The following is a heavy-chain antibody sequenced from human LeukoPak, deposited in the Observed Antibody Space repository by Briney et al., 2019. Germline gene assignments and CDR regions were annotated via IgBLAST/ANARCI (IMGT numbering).Heavy chain of an antibody. D-gene: IGHD6-13*01. Sequence: SETLSLTCTVSGGSISFYHWGWIRQPATKGLEWIGRMKISGSTNYNPSLKSRVTMSVDTSKNQFSLKLSSVTAADTAIYYCARDEPDSSSWYGDAFDIWGQGTMVTVSS. V-gene: IGHV4-4*07. CDR1: GGSISFYH. CDR2: MKISGST. CDR3: ARDEPDSSSWYGDAFDI. J-gene: IGHJ3*02.